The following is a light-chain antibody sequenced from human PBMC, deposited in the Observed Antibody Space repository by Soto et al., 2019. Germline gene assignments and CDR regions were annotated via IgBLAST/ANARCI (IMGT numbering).Light chain of an antibody. Sequence: QSAVTHPPSASGSPVQSGTVSCTGSSIGVGGYNYVSWYQQPPGKAPKLMIYEVSKRPSGVPDRFSGSKSGNTASLTVSGLQPEDEADYSCNSYAARKTVSGTAPKVTVL. CDR2: EVS. J-gene: IGLJ1*01. CDR3: NSYAARKTV. CDR1: SIGVGGYNY. V-gene: IGLV2-8*01.